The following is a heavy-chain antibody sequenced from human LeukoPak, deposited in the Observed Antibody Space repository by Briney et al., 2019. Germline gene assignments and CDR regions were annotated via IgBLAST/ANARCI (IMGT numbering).Heavy chain of an antibody. D-gene: IGHD4-17*01. CDR1: GGSFSGYY. CDR3: ASNGDYVAAFDI. CDR2: INHSGST. V-gene: IGHV4-34*01. Sequence: PSETLSLTCAVYGGSFSGYYWSWIRQPPGKGLEWIGEINHSGSTNYNPSLKRRVTISVDTSKNQFSLKLSSVTAADTAVYYCASNGDYVAAFDIWGQGTMVTVSS. J-gene: IGHJ3*02.